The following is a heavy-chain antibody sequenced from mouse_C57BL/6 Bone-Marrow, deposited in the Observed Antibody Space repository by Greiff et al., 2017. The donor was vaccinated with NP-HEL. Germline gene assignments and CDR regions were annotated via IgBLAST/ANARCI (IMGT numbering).Heavy chain of an antibody. Sequence: EVQLQQSGPELVKPGASVKISCKASGYSFTGYYMNWVKQSPEKSLEWIGEIHPSTGGTPYNQKFKAKATLTVDKSSSTAYMQLKSLTSEDSAVYYCARGGGGYGGQGTTLTVSS. CDR3: ARGGGGY. J-gene: IGHJ2*01. CDR2: IHPSTGGT. V-gene: IGHV1-42*01. CDR1: GYSFTGYY.